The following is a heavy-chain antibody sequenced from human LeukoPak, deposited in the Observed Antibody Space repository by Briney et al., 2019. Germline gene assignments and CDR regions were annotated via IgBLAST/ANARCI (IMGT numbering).Heavy chain of an antibody. V-gene: IGHV4-59*01. Sequence: SETLSLTCGVSGGSISSYYWAWIRQAPGKGLEWIGYIYYAGSTNYNPSLKSRVTMSVDMSRNQFSLRMTLVTAADTAVYYCAREAQDFRTGNHRPGHYDYMDVWGKGTAVTVSS. J-gene: IGHJ6*03. CDR1: GGSISSYY. CDR3: AREAQDFRTGNHRPGHYDYMDV. D-gene: IGHD1-14*01. CDR2: IYYAGST.